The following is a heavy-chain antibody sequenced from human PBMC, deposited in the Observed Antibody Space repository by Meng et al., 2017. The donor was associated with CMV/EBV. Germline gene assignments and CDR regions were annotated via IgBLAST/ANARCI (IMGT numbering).Heavy chain of an antibody. D-gene: IGHD3-3*01. Sequence: ASVKVSCKASGYTFTSYYMHWVRQAPGQGLEWMGIINPSGGSTSYAQKFRGRVTMTRDTSTSTVYMELSSLRSEDTAVYYCARDFFSLEWLQYPPAPNWFDPWGQGTLVTVSS. CDR2: INPSGGST. J-gene: IGHJ5*02. CDR3: ARDFFSLEWLQYPPAPNWFDP. CDR1: GYTFTSYY. V-gene: IGHV1-46*01.